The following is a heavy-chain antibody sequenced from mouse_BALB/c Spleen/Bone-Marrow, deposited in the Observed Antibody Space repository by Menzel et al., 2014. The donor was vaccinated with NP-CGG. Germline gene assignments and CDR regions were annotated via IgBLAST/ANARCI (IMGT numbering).Heavy chain of an antibody. CDR3: ARIYYYGRDY. Sequence: QVQLKESGAELAKPGASVKMSCKASGYTFXNYWMHWVKQRPGQGLEWIGYINPSTGYTEYNQKFEDKATLTADKSSSTAYMQLGSLTSEDSAVYYCARIYYYGRDYWGQGTTLTVSS. V-gene: IGHV1-7*01. J-gene: IGHJ2*01. D-gene: IGHD1-1*01. CDR2: INPSTGYT. CDR1: GYTFXNYW.